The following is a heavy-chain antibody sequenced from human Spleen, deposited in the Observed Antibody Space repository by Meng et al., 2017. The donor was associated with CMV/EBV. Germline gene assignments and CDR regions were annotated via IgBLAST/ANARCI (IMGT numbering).Heavy chain of an antibody. Sequence: GESLKISCAASGFTFDTYVMSWVRQAPGKGLEWVSSIGATAGGTYYADSVKGRFTISRDNAKNTLYLQMNSLRAEDTAVYYCAKYSAVGERLYYFDYWGQGTLVTVSS. V-gene: IGHV3-23*01. CDR1: GFTFDTYV. CDR3: AKYSAVGERLYYFDY. D-gene: IGHD2-21*01. CDR2: IGATAGGT. J-gene: IGHJ4*02.